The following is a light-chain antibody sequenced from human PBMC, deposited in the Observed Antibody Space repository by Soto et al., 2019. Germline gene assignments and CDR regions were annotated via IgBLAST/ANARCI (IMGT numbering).Light chain of an antibody. CDR2: SNN. CDR1: SSNIGSNT. Sequence: QSVLTQPPSASGTPGQRVTISCSGSSSNIGSNTVNWYQQLPGTAPKLLIYSNNQRPSGVPVRIPGSKSGTSASLAISGLQSADEADYYCAAWDDSLNVVVFGGGTKLTVL. V-gene: IGLV1-44*01. CDR3: AAWDDSLNVVV. J-gene: IGLJ2*01.